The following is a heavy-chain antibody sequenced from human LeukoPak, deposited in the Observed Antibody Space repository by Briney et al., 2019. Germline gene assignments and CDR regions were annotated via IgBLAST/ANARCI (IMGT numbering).Heavy chain of an antibody. Sequence: SETLSLTCTVSGGSISSYYWSWIRQPPGKGLEWIGYIYYSGSTNYNPSLKSRVTISVDTSKNQFSLKLSSVTAADTAVYYCARSRWLQFHWFDPWGQGTLVTVSS. CDR3: ARSRWLQFHWFDP. J-gene: IGHJ5*02. CDR2: IYYSGST. V-gene: IGHV4-59*01. CDR1: GGSISSYY. D-gene: IGHD5-24*01.